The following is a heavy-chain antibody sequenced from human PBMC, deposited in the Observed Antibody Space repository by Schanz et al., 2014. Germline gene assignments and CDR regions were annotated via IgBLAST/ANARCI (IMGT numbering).Heavy chain of an antibody. Sequence: EVQLLESGGGLVQPGGSLRLSCAASGFTFSSYSMNWVRQAPGKGLEWVSSISSSSSYIHYADSVKGRFTISRDNAKNSLYLQMNSLRAEDTAVYYCAREQIMAAAGLVDYWGHGTLVTVSS. V-gene: IGHV3-21*04. CDR3: AREQIMAAAGLVDY. CDR1: GFTFSSYS. D-gene: IGHD6-13*01. CDR2: ISSSSSYI. J-gene: IGHJ4*01.